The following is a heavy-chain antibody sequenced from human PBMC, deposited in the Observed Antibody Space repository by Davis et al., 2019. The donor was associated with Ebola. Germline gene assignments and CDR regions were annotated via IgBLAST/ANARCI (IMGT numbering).Heavy chain of an antibody. CDR2: IIPIFGTA. J-gene: IGHJ4*02. V-gene: IGHV1-69*13. Sequence: SVKVSCKASGGTFSSYAISWVRQAPGQGLEWMGGIIPIFGTANYAQKFQGRVTITADESTSTAYMELSRLRSDDTAVYYCARDPSDIVVVPADNWGQGTLVTVSS. D-gene: IGHD2-2*01. CDR3: ARDPSDIVVVPADN. CDR1: GGTFSSYA.